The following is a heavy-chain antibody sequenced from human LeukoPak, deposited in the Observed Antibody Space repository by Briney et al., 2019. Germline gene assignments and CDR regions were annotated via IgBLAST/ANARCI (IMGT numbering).Heavy chain of an antibody. CDR3: ARRDCSGGSCYFQP. CDR1: GGSVSSSSHY. V-gene: IGHV4-39*01. J-gene: IGHJ1*01. D-gene: IGHD2-15*01. CDR2: IYYSGST. Sequence: SETLSLTCTVSGGSVSSSSHYWNWIRQPPGKGLEWIGSIYYSGSTNYNPPLQSRVTISVDTSKNQFSLRLSSVTAADTAMYYCARRDCSGGSCYFQPWGQGTLVTASS.